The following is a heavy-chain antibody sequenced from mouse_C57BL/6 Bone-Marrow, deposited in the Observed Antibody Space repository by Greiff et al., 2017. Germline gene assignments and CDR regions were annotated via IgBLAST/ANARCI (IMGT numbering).Heavy chain of an antibody. CDR3: AGGALYYDYDVGFAY. CDR1: GYTFTSYG. CDR2: IYPRSGNT. V-gene: IGHV1-81*01. J-gene: IGHJ3*01. D-gene: IGHD2-4*01. Sequence: VQLQQSGAELARPGASVKLSCKASGYTFTSYGISWVKQRTGQGLEWIGEIYPRSGNTYYNEKFKGKATLTADKSSSTAYMELRSLTSEDSAVYFCAGGALYYDYDVGFAYWGQGTLVTVSA.